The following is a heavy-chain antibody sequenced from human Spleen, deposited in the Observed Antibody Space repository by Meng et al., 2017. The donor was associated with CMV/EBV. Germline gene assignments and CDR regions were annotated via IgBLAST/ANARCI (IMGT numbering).Heavy chain of an antibody. J-gene: IGHJ5*02. V-gene: IGHV1-18*01. CDR1: GLPFNSYV. Sequence: ASVKVSCKTSGLPFNSYVVTWVRQAPEKGLEWVGWISSYNTNANYAQKLQGRVTMTTDTSTNIAYLELRGLRSDDTAVYYCATAAYCGGDCYRVHPLYDHWGQGTLVTVSS. D-gene: IGHD2-21*01. CDR3: ATAAYCGGDCYRVHPLYDH. CDR2: ISSYNTNA.